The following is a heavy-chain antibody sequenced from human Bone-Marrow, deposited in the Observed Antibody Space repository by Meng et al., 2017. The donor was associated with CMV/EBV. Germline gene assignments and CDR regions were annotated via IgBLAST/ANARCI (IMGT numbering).Heavy chain of an antibody. Sequence: GESLKISCTASGVTFSDYTMNWVRQAPGKGLEWVSSISGSSSYIYYADSVKGRFTISRDNSKNTLYLQMNSLRAEDTAVYYCARDALEASNAFDIWGQGTMVTVSS. CDR1: GVTFSDYT. J-gene: IGHJ3*02. V-gene: IGHV3-21*01. CDR2: ISGSSSYI. CDR3: ARDALEASNAFDI.